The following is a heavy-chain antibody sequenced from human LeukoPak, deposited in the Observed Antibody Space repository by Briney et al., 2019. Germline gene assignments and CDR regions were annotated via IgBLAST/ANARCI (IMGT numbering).Heavy chain of an antibody. J-gene: IGHJ4*02. Sequence: SETLSLTCTVSGGSISSSSYYWGWIRQPPGKGLEWIGSIYYSGSTYYNPSLKSRVTISVGTSKNQFSLKLSSVTAADTAVYYCARRVPSGYGDVFDYWGQGVLVTVTS. CDR3: ARRVPSGYGDVFDY. CDR1: GGSISSSSYY. D-gene: IGHD4-17*01. V-gene: IGHV4-39*07. CDR2: IYYSGST.